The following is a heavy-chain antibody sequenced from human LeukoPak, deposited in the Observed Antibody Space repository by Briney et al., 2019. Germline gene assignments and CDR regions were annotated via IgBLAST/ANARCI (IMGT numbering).Heavy chain of an antibody. Sequence: GGSLRLSCAASGYPFSGSDIHWVRQAPGKGLEWVAFVSHEGSSKFYAESVKGRFGNSRDNSKSTTYLQMNGLRADDTAVYYCAKTTGGWPRFFDHWGQGTLVAVSS. CDR1: GYPFSGSD. V-gene: IGHV3-30*18. CDR2: VSHEGSSK. D-gene: IGHD6-19*01. CDR3: AKTTGGWPRFFDH. J-gene: IGHJ4*02.